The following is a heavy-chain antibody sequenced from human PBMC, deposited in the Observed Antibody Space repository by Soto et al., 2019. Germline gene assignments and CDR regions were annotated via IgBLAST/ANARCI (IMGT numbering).Heavy chain of an antibody. CDR3: ACVKQQLDDYFDY. J-gene: IGHJ4*02. V-gene: IGHV4-34*01. CDR1: GGSFSGYY. Sequence: SETLSLTCAVYGGSFSGYYWSWIHQPPGKGLEWIGEINHSGSTNYNPSLKSRVTISVDTSKNQFSLKLSSVTAADTAVYYCACVKQQLDDYFDYWGQGTLVTVSS. CDR2: INHSGST. D-gene: IGHD6-13*01.